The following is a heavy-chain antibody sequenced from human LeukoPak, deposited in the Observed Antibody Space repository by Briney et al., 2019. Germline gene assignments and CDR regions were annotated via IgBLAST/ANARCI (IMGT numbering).Heavy chain of an antibody. Sequence: ASVKVSCKASGYTFTSYGISWVRQAPEQGLEWMGWISAYNGNTNYAQKLQGRVTMTTDTSTSTAYMELRSLRSDDTAVYYCANERGYSGYDGGYYFDYWGQGTLVTVSS. J-gene: IGHJ4*02. CDR3: ANERGYSGYDGGYYFDY. D-gene: IGHD5-12*01. V-gene: IGHV1-18*01. CDR1: GYTFTSYG. CDR2: ISAYNGNT.